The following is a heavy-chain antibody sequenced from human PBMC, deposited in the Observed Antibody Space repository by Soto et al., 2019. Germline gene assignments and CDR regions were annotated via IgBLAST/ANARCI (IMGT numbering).Heavy chain of an antibody. J-gene: IGHJ4*02. CDR1: GFTFSSYA. V-gene: IGHV3-23*01. CDR3: AKDLRPIDY. Sequence: PGGSLRLSCAASGFTFSSYAMSWVRQAPGKGLEWVSVIGGSDGTTAYADSVKGRFTISRDNSKNRLYLQMNGLRAEDTAVYYCAKDLRPIDYWGQGTLVTVSS. CDR2: IGGSDGTT.